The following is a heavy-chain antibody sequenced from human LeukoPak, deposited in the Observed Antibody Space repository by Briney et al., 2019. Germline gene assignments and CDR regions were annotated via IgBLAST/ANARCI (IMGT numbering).Heavy chain of an antibody. CDR1: GDSISTSNYY. D-gene: IGHD3-10*01. Sequence: PSETLSLTCTVSGDSISTSNYYWGWIRQSPGKELEWIASVYRSGSTYYNPSLKSRVTLSVDTSQNHFSLNLTSVTAADTAVYFCARHSGGNSGNYYLGTNWFDPWGQGTLVTVSS. CDR3: ARHSGGNSGNYYLGTNWFDP. CDR2: VYRSGST. V-gene: IGHV4-39*01. J-gene: IGHJ5*02.